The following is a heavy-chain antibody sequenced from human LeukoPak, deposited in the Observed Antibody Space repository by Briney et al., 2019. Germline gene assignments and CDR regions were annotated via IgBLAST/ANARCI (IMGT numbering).Heavy chain of an antibody. CDR2: ISAYNGNT. J-gene: IGHJ4*02. Sequence: ASVTVSFKSSVYTFTSYGISWVRQAPGKGLAWMGWISAYNGNTNYAQKLQGRVTMTTDTSTSTAYMELRSLRSDDTAVYYCARKDYGSGSYYYFDYWGQGTLVTVSS. V-gene: IGHV1-18*01. D-gene: IGHD3-10*01. CDR3: ARKDYGSGSYYYFDY. CDR1: VYTFTSYG.